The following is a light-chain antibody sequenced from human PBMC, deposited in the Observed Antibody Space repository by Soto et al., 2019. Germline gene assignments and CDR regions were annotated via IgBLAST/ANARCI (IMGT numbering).Light chain of an antibody. Sequence: QSALTQPASVSGSPGQSITISCTGTSSDIGSYNLVSWYQHHPGKAPKLMIYEGSKRPSGVSNRFSGSKSGNTASLTISGIQAEDEAYYYCCSYAGSSTFFGVGTKLTVL. V-gene: IGLV2-23*03. CDR3: CSYAGSSTF. CDR1: SSDIGSYNL. CDR2: EGS. J-gene: IGLJ2*01.